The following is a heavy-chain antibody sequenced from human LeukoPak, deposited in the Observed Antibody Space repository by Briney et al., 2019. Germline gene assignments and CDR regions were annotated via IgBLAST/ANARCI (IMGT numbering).Heavy chain of an antibody. CDR3: AKDRTYGGYDAFDI. V-gene: IGHV3-30*04. J-gene: IGHJ3*02. Sequence: PGGSLRLSCAASGFTFSNYVLHWVRQAPGKGLECVAVISYDGRNKYYADSVKGRFTVSRDNSKNTLFLQMNSLRAEDTAVYYCAKDRTYGGYDAFDIWGQGTMVTVSS. CDR1: GFTFSNYV. CDR2: ISYDGRNK. D-gene: IGHD4-17*01.